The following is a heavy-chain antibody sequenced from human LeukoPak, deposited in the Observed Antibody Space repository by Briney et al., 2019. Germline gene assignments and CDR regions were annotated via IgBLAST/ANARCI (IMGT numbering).Heavy chain of an antibody. CDR3: ARVHPYYYGSGSYIGGSDY. J-gene: IGHJ4*02. Sequence: PGGSLRLSCAASGFTFSSYAMSWVRQAPGKGLEWVSAISGSGGSTYYADSVKGRFTISRDNSKNTLYLQMNSLRAEDTAVYYCARVHPYYYGSGSYIGGSDYWGQGTLVTVSS. D-gene: IGHD3-10*01. V-gene: IGHV3-23*01. CDR1: GFTFSSYA. CDR2: ISGSGGST.